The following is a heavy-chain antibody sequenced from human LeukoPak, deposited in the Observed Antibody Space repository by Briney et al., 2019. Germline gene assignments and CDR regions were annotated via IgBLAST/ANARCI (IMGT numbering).Heavy chain of an antibody. CDR3: ARGSRNIVVVPAVSGGWFDP. CDR1: GGSISSGGYS. CDR2: IYHSGST. Sequence: SQTLSLTCAVSGGSISSGGYSWSWIRQPPGKGLEWIGYIYHSGSTYYNPSLKSRVTISVGRSKNQFSLKLSSVTAADTAVYYCARGSRNIVVVPAVSGGWFDPWGQGTLVTVSS. J-gene: IGHJ5*02. D-gene: IGHD2-2*01. V-gene: IGHV4-30-2*01.